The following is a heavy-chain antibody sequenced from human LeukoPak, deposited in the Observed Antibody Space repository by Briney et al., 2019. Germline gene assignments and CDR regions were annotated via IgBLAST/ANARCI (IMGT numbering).Heavy chain of an antibody. V-gene: IGHV3-23*01. D-gene: IGHD4-17*01. J-gene: IGHJ4*02. CDR3: ARAPGGFHGDYSPIAY. CDR1: GFTFSSYA. Sequence: GGSLRLSCAASGFTFSSYAMCWVRQAPGKGLEWVSAISGSGGRSDYADSVKGRFTISRDNSQNTLYLQMNSLRADETAIYYCARAPGGFHGDYSPIAYWGQGTLVTVSS. CDR2: ISGSGGRS.